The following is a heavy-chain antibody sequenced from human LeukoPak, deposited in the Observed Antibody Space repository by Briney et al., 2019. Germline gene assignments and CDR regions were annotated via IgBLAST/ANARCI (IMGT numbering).Heavy chain of an antibody. Sequence: PSETLSLTCTVSGGSISSYYWSWIRQPPGKGLERIGYIYYSGSTNYNPSLKSRVTISVDTSKNQFSLKLSSVTAADTAVYYCARHPRYSSGWYGFDYWGQGTLVTVSS. V-gene: IGHV4-59*08. CDR3: ARHPRYSSGWYGFDY. CDR2: IYYSGST. D-gene: IGHD6-19*01. J-gene: IGHJ4*02. CDR1: GGSISSYY.